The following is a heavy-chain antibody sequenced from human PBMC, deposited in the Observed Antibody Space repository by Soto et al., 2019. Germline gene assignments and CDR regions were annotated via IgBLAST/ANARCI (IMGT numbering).Heavy chain of an antibody. J-gene: IGHJ4*02. Sequence: GESLKISCAASGFTFSSYAMSWVRQAPGKGLEWVSAISGSGGSTYYADSVKGRFTISRDNSKNTLYLQMNSLRAEDTAVYYCAKDQGDYYDSSGYCPTFDYWGQGTLVTVSS. CDR2: ISGSGGST. CDR1: GFTFSSYA. D-gene: IGHD3-22*01. V-gene: IGHV3-23*01. CDR3: AKDQGDYYDSSGYCPTFDY.